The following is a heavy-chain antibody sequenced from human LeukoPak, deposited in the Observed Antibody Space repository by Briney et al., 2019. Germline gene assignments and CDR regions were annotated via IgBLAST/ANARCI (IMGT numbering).Heavy chain of an antibody. CDR1: GFTFDDYA. D-gene: IGHD4-23*01. J-gene: IGHJ4*02. CDR2: ISWNSGSI. Sequence: PGGSLRLSCAASGFTFDDYAMHWVRQAPGKGLEWVSGISWNSGSIGYADSVKGRFTISRDNAKNSLYLQINSLRAEDTALYYCAKAHSVVSSYYFDYWGQGTLVTVSS. V-gene: IGHV3-9*01. CDR3: AKAHSVVSSYYFDY.